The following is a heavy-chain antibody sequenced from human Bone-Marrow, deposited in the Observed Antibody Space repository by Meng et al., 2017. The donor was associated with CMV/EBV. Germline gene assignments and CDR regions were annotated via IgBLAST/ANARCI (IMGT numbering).Heavy chain of an antibody. J-gene: IGHJ4*02. CDR3: ARDEGATITTFDY. Sequence: GESLKISCAASGFTFDDYAMHWVRQAPGKGLEWVSYISSSGSTIYYADSVKGRFTISRDNAKNSLYLQMNSLRAEDTAVYYCARDEGATITTFDYWGQGTLVTVSS. CDR2: ISSSGSTI. D-gene: IGHD5-24*01. V-gene: IGHV3-11*04. CDR1: GFTFDDYA.